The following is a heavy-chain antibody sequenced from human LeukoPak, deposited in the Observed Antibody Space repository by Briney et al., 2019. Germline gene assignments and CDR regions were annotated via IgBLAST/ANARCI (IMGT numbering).Heavy chain of an antibody. CDR3: ARDPPRRATTYYFDY. CDR1: GGSISSSSYY. D-gene: IGHD1-26*01. J-gene: IGHJ4*02. Sequence: SETLSLTCTVSGGSISSSSYYWGWIRQPPGKGLEWIGSIYYSGSTYYNPSLKSRVTISVDTSKNQFSLKLSSVTAADTAVYYCARDPPRRATTYYFDYWGQGTLVTVPS. V-gene: IGHV4-39*07. CDR2: IYYSGST.